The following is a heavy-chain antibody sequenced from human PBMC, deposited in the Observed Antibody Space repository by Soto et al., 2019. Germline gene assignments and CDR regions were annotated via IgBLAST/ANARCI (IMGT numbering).Heavy chain of an antibody. CDR1: GGLFSSYP. J-gene: IGHJ4*02. Sequence: SVKVSCKPSGGLFSSYPISWVRQVPGQGLEWMGGIIPVFQTAYYTQRFQGRVTITADESTNTAYMELSSLRSEDTAIYYCARGGSGYTWFNEFWGQGTLVTVSS. D-gene: IGHD3-22*01. V-gene: IGHV1-69*13. CDR3: ARGGSGYTWFNEF. CDR2: IIPVFQTA.